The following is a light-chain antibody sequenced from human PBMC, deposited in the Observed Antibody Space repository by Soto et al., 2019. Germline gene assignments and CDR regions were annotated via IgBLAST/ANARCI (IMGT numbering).Light chain of an antibody. Sequence: QSALTQPPSASGSPGQSVTISCTGTSNDVGGYDYVSWYQQHPDKAPRLMIYDVTKRPSGVPNRFSGSKSGNTASLTVSGLQAEDEADYYRSSYAGSNNYVFGTGTKVTVL. CDR1: SNDVGGYDY. CDR2: DVT. V-gene: IGLV2-8*01. J-gene: IGLJ1*01. CDR3: SSYAGSNNYV.